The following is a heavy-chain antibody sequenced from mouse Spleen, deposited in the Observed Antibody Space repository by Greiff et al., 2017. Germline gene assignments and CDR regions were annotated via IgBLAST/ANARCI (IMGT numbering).Heavy chain of an antibody. J-gene: IGHJ3*01. CDR1: GYTFTDYY. D-gene: IGHD1-2*01. CDR2: INPNNGGT. Sequence: EVQLQQSGPELVKPGASVKISCKASGYTFTDYYMNWVKQSHGKSLEWIGDINPNNGGTSYNQKFKGKATLTVDKSSSTAYMELSSLTSEDSAVYYCARSVLRLKFAYWGQGTLVTVSA. CDR3: ARSVLRLKFAY. V-gene: IGHV1-26*01.